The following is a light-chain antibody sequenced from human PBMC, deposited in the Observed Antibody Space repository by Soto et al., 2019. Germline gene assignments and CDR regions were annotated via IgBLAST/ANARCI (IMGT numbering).Light chain of an antibody. CDR3: QQRSNWPSYT. CDR1: QSVSSY. Sequence: EIVLTQSPATLSLSPGERATLSCRASQSVSSYLAWYQQKRGQAPRLLIYDASNRATGIPARFSGSGSGTDFTLTISSLEPEDFAVYYCQQRSNWPSYTFGQGTKLEIK. CDR2: DAS. J-gene: IGKJ2*01. V-gene: IGKV3-11*01.